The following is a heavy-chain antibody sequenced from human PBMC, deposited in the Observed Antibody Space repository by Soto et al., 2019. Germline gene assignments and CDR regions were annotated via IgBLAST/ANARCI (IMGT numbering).Heavy chain of an antibody. Sequence: GGSLRLSCVASGFIFTDYAMSWVRQGPGKGLEWVAGISFSGHNTNYVDSVKGRFITSRDNSKNTLYLLMNRLRTEDIGIYYCAKIALVGSFGFELARDYWGQGILVTVSS. CDR3: AKIALVGSFGFELARDY. CDR1: GFIFTDYA. V-gene: IGHV3-23*01. J-gene: IGHJ4*02. D-gene: IGHD2-8*02. CDR2: ISFSGHNT.